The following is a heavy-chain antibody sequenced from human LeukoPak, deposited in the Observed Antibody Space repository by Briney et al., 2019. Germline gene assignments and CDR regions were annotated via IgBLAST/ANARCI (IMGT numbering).Heavy chain of an antibody. J-gene: IGHJ4*02. D-gene: IGHD3-10*01. V-gene: IGHV3-23*01. CDR1: RFTFGGYG. CDR2: ISGSGGST. Sequence: GGSLRLSCAASRFTFGGYGMSWLRQAPGKGLEWVSSISGSGGSTHYADSVKGRITISRDNSKNALFLQMNSLRAEDTAVYYCAKDRDEGFGELLPVVFDYWGQGTRVTVSS. CDR3: AKDRDEGFGELLPVVFDY.